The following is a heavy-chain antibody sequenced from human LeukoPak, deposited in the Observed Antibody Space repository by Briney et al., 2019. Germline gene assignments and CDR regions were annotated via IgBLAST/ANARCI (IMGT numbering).Heavy chain of an antibody. CDR2: IKQDGSEE. D-gene: IGHD4-23*01. V-gene: IGHV3-7*01. CDR3: ASRNSLFI. CDR1: GFTFRSYW. Sequence: GGSLRLSCAASGFTFRSYWMSWVRQAPGKGLEWVANIKQDGSEEYYVDSVKGRFTISRDNAKNSLYLQMNSLRAEDTAVYYCASRNSLFIWGQGTLVTVSS. J-gene: IGHJ4*02.